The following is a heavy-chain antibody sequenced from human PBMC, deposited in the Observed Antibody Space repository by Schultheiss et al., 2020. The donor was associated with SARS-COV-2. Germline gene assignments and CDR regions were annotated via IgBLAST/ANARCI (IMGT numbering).Heavy chain of an antibody. D-gene: IGHD5-24*01. V-gene: IGHV1-69*13. CDR3: ARGSKATINFDY. J-gene: IGHJ4*02. CDR1: GGTFSSYA. CDR2: IIPIFGTA. Sequence: SVKVSCKASGGTFSSYAISWVRQAPGQGLEWMGGIIPIFGTANYAQKFQGRVTITADESTSTAYMELSSLRSEDTAVYYCARGSKATINFDYWGQGTLVTVSS.